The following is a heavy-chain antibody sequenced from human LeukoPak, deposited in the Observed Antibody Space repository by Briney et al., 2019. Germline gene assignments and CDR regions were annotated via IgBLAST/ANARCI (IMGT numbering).Heavy chain of an antibody. D-gene: IGHD6-13*01. CDR3: ARDRSSSWYPDAFDI. CDR2: IYYSGST. V-gene: IGHV4-61*01. CDR1: GGSISSSSYY. J-gene: IGHJ3*02. Sequence: SETLSLTCTVSGGSISSSSYYWGWIRQPPGKGLEWIGYIYYSGSTNYNPSLKSRVTISVDTSKNQFSLKLSSVTAADTAVYYCARDRSSSWYPDAFDIWGQGTMVTVSS.